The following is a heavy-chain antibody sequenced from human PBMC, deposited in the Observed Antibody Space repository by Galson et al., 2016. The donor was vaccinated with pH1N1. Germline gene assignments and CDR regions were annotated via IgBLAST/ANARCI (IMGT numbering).Heavy chain of an antibody. CDR1: GGTFTIYA. Sequence: SVKVSCKASGGTFTIYAINWVRQAPGQGLEWMGGISRMFGAPDYAHHFQGRVTITSDDSTSTAYMELRSLRSEDTAVYFCARGGSYYDYWGQGTLVTVSS. J-gene: IGHJ4*02. CDR2: ISRMFGAP. V-gene: IGHV1-69*13. D-gene: IGHD1-26*01. CDR3: ARGGSYYDY.